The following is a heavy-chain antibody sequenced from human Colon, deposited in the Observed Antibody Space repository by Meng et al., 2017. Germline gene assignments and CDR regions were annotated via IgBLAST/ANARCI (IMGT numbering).Heavy chain of an antibody. CDR2: IHTSGST. Sequence: QVQLQELGPGLVKPSETLSLTCIVSGDSISSYYWSWIRQTAGKGLEWIGRIHTSGSTTYNPSLKSRVTMSVDTSKNQVSLKLTSVTAADTAVYYCARDKGIVAAGARWFDPWGQGTLVTVSS. D-gene: IGHD2-15*01. CDR3: ARDKGIVAAGARWFDP. CDR1: GDSISSYY. V-gene: IGHV4-4*07. J-gene: IGHJ5*02.